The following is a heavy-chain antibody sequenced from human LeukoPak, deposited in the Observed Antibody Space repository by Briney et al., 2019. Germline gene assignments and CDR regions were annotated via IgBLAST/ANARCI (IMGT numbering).Heavy chain of an antibody. CDR2: ISWNSGSI. V-gene: IGHV3-9*01. Sequence: GGSLRLSCAASGFSFDGYAMHWVRQAPGKGLEWVSGISWNSGSIGYADSVKGRFTTSRDNAKNSLYLQMNSLRAEDTALYHCARDGGGFTNWFDPWGQGTLVTVSS. J-gene: IGHJ5*02. CDR1: GFSFDGYA. CDR3: ARDGGGFTNWFDP. D-gene: IGHD1-26*01.